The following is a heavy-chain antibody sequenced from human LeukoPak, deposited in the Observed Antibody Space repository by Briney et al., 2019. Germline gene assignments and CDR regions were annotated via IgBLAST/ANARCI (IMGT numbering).Heavy chain of an antibody. Sequence: SETLSLTCAVSGGSINSSDYYWCWIRQPPGKGLEWTGSIYYSGSTYYNPSLKSRVTISVDTSKNQFSLKLSSVTAADTAVYYCARTRYYYNSRSYGAPYYFDYWGQGTLVTVSS. CDR3: ARTRYYYNSRSYGAPYYFDY. CDR1: GGSINSSDYY. CDR2: IYYSGST. J-gene: IGHJ4*02. V-gene: IGHV4-39*01. D-gene: IGHD3-10*01.